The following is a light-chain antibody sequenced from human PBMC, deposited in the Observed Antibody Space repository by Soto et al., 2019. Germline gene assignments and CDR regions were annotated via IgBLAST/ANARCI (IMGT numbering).Light chain of an antibody. CDR3: QHYNNWPWT. CDR1: QSVGTN. CDR2: GAS. V-gene: IGKV3-15*01. J-gene: IGKJ1*01. Sequence: EIVMTQSPATLSVSPGERDTLSYRASQSVGTNLAWYQQRPGQVPRLLIYGASTRAAGMSARFSGSGSGTEFTLTISSLQSEDFAVYYCQHYNNWPWTFGPGTKVDIK.